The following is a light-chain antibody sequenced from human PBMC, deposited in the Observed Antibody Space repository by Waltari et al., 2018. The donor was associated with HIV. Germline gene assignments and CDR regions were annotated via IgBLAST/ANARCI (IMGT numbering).Light chain of an antibody. V-gene: IGLV2-14*03. CDR1: SSDVGGYNY. Sequence: QSALTQPASVSGSPGQSITISCTGTSSDVGGYNYVSWYQQHPGKAPKLMIYDVSNRHSWVSNRFPGSKSGNTASLTISGLQAEDEADYYCRSYTSSSTALVVFGGGTKLTVL. CDR2: DVS. J-gene: IGLJ2*01. CDR3: RSYTSSSTALVV.